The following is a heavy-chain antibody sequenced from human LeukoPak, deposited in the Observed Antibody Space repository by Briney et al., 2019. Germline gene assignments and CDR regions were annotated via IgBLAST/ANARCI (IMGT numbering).Heavy chain of an antibody. J-gene: IGHJ3*02. CDR2: IYTSGST. D-gene: IGHD3-16*01. V-gene: IGHV4-4*07. Sequence: PSETLSLTCTVSGGSISSYYWSWIRQSAGKGLEWVGRIYTSGSTNYNPSLKSRVTMSVDTSKNQFSLKLSSVTAADTAVYYCARVTEKLRLNDAFDIWGQGTMVTVSS. CDR1: GGSISSYY. CDR3: ARVTEKLRLNDAFDI.